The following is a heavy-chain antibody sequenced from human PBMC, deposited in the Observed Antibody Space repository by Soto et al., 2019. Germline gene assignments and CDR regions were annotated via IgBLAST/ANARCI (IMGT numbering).Heavy chain of an antibody. CDR3: ARDDIPGTTVATYGLDV. D-gene: IGHD5-12*01. Sequence: LSLSCAAAGFIFGNVGMHWVRQAPGKGLEGVAVIWYDGSNEYYADSVKGRVTISKDNSKNMLYLQMNSLRAEDTAVYYCARDDIPGTTVATYGLDVWDQGTTITVSS. CDR2: IWYDGSNE. CDR1: GFIFGNVG. J-gene: IGHJ6*02. V-gene: IGHV3-33*01.